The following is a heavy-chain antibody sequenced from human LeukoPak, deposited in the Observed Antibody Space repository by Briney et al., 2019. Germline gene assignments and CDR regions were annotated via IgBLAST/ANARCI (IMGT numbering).Heavy chain of an antibody. CDR2: INHSGST. CDR3: ARQITMVRGVIRPWAFDI. Sequence: PSETLSLTCAVYGGSFSGYYWSWIRQPPGKGLEWVGEINHSGSTDYNPSLKSRVTISVDTSKNQFSLKLSSVTAAATAVYYCARQITMVRGVIRPWAFDIWGQGTMVTVSS. J-gene: IGHJ3*02. CDR1: GGSFSGYY. D-gene: IGHD3-10*01. V-gene: IGHV4-34*01.